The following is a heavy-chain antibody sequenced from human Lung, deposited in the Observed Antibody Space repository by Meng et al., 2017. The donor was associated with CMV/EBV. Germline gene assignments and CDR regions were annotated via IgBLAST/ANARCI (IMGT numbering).Heavy chain of an antibody. CDR3: ARSGYCSSTSCDNWFDP. V-gene: IGHV5-51*01. J-gene: IGHJ5*02. CDR1: GYSFTSYW. D-gene: IGHD2-2*03. CDR2: IYPGDSDT. Sequence: SXXGSGYSFTSYWIGWVRQMPGKGLEWMGIIYPGDSDTRYSPSFQGQVTISADKSISTAYLQWSSLKASDTAMYYCARSGYCSSTSCDNWFDPWGQGTLVTVFS.